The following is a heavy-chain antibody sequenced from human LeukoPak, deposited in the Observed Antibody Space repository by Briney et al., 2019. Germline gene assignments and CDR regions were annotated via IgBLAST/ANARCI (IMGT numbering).Heavy chain of an antibody. J-gene: IGHJ4*02. D-gene: IGHD6-19*01. CDR2: ISAYNGNT. Sequence: ASVKVSCKASGYTFTSYGISWVRQAPGQGLEWMGWISAYNGNTNYAQKLQGRVTMTTDTSTSTAYMELRSLRSDDTAVYYCARVLPYPYSSGWSDYWDQGTLVTVSS. CDR3: ARVLPYPYSSGWSDY. V-gene: IGHV1-18*01. CDR1: GYTFTSYG.